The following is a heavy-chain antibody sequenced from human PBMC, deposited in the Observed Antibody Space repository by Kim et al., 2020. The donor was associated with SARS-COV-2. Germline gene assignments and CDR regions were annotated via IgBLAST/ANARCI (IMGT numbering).Heavy chain of an antibody. Sequence: GGSLRLSCAASGFTFGDYAMHWVRQAPGKGLEWVSGISWNSGSIGYADSVKGRFTISRDNAKNSLYLQMNSLRAEDTALYYCAKVWAVAGTLDAFDIWGQGTMVTVSS. CDR3: AKVWAVAGTLDAFDI. V-gene: IGHV3-9*01. D-gene: IGHD6-19*01. CDR1: GFTFGDYA. J-gene: IGHJ3*02. CDR2: ISWNSGSI.